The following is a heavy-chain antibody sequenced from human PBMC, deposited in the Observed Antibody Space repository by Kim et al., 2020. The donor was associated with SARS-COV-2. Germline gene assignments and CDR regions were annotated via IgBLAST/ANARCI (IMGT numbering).Heavy chain of an antibody. D-gene: IGHD3-16*01. J-gene: IGHJ4*02. CDR1: GFTFEDYA. V-gene: IGHV3-9*01. CDR2: IGWNSRGI. CDR3: AAKIGGQTSFDY. Sequence: GGSLSLSCAASGFTFEDYAMHWVRQSPGKGLEWVSGIGWNSRGIVYADSVKGRFTISRDNAKNSLYLQMNSLTPEDTALYYCAAKIGGQTSFDYWGQGTLVIVSS.